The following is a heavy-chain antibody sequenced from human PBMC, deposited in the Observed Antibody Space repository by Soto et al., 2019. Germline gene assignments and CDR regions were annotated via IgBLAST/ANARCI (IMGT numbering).Heavy chain of an antibody. J-gene: IGHJ4*02. D-gene: IGHD3-10*01. V-gene: IGHV3-23*01. CDR2: ISGSGGST. Sequence: PGVSLRPSCAPSGFTFSNYAMSWVRQAPGKGLEWVSAISGSGGSTYYADSVKGRFTISRDNSKDTMYLQMNSLRAEDTAVYYCAIHRGIKVRGALSDYWGQGT. CDR3: AIHRGIKVRGALSDY. CDR1: GFTFSNYA.